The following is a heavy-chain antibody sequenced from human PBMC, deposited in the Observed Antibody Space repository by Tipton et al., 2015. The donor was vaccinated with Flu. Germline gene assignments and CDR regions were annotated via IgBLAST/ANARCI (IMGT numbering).Heavy chain of an antibody. CDR1: GYSISSGYY. CDR3: ARAPSGGGVVAARGRYYYYGMDV. J-gene: IGHJ6*02. CDR2: IYTSGST. V-gene: IGHV4-61*02. D-gene: IGHD2-15*01. Sequence: TLSLTCTVSGYSISSGYYWGWIRQPAGKGLEWIGRIYTSGSTNYNPSLKSRVTISVDTSKNQFSLKLSSVTAADTAVYYCARAPSGGGVVAARGRYYYYGMDVWGQGTTVTVSS.